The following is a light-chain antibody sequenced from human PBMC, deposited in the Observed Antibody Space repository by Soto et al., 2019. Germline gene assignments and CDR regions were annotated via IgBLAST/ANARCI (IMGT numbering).Light chain of an antibody. CDR1: QSVSSN. CDR3: QKYNNWPFT. V-gene: IGKV3-15*01. J-gene: IGKJ3*01. Sequence: EIVMTQSPATLSLSPGDSATLSCRASQSVSSNLAWYQQKTGQAPRLLIYGASTRATGIPARLSGSGSGTELNLTISRLQSEDFAVYYCQKYNNWPFTCGPGTKVDIK. CDR2: GAS.